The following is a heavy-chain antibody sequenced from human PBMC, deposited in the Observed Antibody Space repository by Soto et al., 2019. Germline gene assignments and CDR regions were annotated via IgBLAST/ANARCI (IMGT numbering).Heavy chain of an antibody. V-gene: IGHV3-30*18. CDR2: ITNDGSNK. CDR3: AKAHTGQTPLVDV. CDR1: GFTFSSYG. D-gene: IGHD1-1*01. J-gene: IGHJ6*04. Sequence: QVQLVESGGGVVQPGRSLRLSCAASGFTFSSYGMHWVRQAPGKGLEWVAGITNDGSNKYYADSVNGRFTISRDNSKDTLYLQMNSLRAEETAVYYCAKAHTGQTPLVDVWGKGTTVTVSS.